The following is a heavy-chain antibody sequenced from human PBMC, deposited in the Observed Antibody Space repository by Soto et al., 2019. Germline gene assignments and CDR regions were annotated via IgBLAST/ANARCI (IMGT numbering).Heavy chain of an antibody. Sequence: QVQLVQSGAEVKKPGSSVKVSCKASGGTFSSYAISWVRQAPGQGVEWMGGIIPIFGTANYAQKFQGRVTITADESTSTAYMELSSLRSEDTAVYYCARDGYGSGSTRYYYGMDVWGQGTTVTVSS. CDR1: GGTFSSYA. CDR2: IIPIFGTA. V-gene: IGHV1-69*12. J-gene: IGHJ6*02. CDR3: ARDGYGSGSTRYYYGMDV. D-gene: IGHD3-10*01.